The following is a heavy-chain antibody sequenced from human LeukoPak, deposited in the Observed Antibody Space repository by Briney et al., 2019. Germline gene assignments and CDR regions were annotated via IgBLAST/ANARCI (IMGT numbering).Heavy chain of an antibody. D-gene: IGHD3-16*01. CDR3: AREGGHGMDV. Sequence: GGSLRLSWAASGFTFSSYDMHWVRHATGKGLEWVSAIGTAGDTYYPGSVKGRFTISIENAKNSLYLQMNSLRAGDTAVYYCAREGGHGMDVWDQGTPVTVSS. V-gene: IGHV3-13*01. CDR1: GFTFSSYD. CDR2: IGTAGDT. J-gene: IGHJ6*02.